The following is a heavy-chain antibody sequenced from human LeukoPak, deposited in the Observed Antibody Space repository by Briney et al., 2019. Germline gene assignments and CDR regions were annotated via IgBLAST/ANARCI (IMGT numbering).Heavy chain of an antibody. D-gene: IGHD3-16*01. V-gene: IGHV3-30*02. CDR2: IEHAGSQR. Sequence: PGGSLRLSCAVSGFTFSANNMQWVRQAPGRGLEWVTFIEHAGSQRFYADSVKGRFTISRDNSKNALYLHINSLRPEDTAVYYCAKDGGGGTYSFDYWGQGSLVTVSS. CDR1: GFTFSANN. CDR3: AKDGGGGTYSFDY. J-gene: IGHJ4*02.